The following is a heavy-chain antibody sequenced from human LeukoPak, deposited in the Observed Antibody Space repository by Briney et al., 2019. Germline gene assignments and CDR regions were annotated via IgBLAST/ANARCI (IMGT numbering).Heavy chain of an antibody. J-gene: IGHJ6*02. CDR3: ASSGAAATRDLDV. CDR2: IYPGDSDT. D-gene: IGHD6-13*01. Sequence: GGSLKISCKGSGYSFTSYWIGWVRQMPGKGLEWTGIIYPGDSDTRYSPSFQGQVTISADKSISTAYLQWSSLKASDTAMYYCASSGAAATRDLDVWGQGTTVTVSS. CDR1: GYSFTSYW. V-gene: IGHV5-51*01.